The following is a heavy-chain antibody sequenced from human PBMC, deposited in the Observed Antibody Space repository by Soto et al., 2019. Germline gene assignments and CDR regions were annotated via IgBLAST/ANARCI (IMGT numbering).Heavy chain of an antibody. CDR2: IDPSDSQT. CDR1: GYSFAGYW. Sequence: PRGALKNSCKGSGYSFAGYWITWGGPKPGERRGWMGRIDPSDSQTYYSPSFRGHVTISVTKSITTVFLQWSSLRASDTAMYYCARQIYDSDTGPNFQYYFDSWGQGTPVTVSS. V-gene: IGHV5-10-1*01. CDR3: ARQIYDSDTGPNFQYYFDS. J-gene: IGHJ4*02. D-gene: IGHD3-22*01.